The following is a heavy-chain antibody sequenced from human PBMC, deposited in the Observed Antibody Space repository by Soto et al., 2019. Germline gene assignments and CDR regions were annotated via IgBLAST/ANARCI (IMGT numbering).Heavy chain of an antibody. CDR1: GGSISSSSYY. Sequence: SETLSLTCTVSGGSISSSSYYWGWIRQPPGKGLEWIGSIYYSGSTYYNPSLKSRVTISVDTSKKQFYLKLSSVNAAETAMYYCARVGALGSSSCFDYWGQGTLVTVS. V-gene: IGHV4-39*01. D-gene: IGHD6-13*01. CDR3: ARVGALGSSSCFDY. J-gene: IGHJ4*02. CDR2: IYYSGST.